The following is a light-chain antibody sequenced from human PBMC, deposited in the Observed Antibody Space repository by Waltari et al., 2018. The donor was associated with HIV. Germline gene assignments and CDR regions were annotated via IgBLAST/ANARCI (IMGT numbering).Light chain of an antibody. CDR2: SNN. Sequence: QSVLTQAPSASGTPGQQVTISCSGSSSNIGTNPVNWYQQFPGTAPKLLIYSNNQRPSWVPDRFSGSKSGTSASLAISGLRSEDEAEYHCATWDDSLSGPVFGGGTQLTVL. CDR1: SSNIGTNP. V-gene: IGLV1-44*01. J-gene: IGLJ2*01. CDR3: ATWDDSLSGPV.